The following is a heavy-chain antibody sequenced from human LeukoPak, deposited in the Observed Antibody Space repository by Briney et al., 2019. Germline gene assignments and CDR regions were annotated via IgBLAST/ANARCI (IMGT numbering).Heavy chain of an antibody. Sequence: GGSLRLSCAASGFTFSNAWMSWVRQAPGKGLEWVGRIKSKTDGGTTDYAAPVKGRFTISRDNSKNTLYLQMNSLRAEDTAVYYCARGPKYYYDSSGPFDYWGQGTLVTVSS. V-gene: IGHV3-15*01. CDR3: ARGPKYYYDSSGPFDY. D-gene: IGHD3-22*01. J-gene: IGHJ4*02. CDR2: IKSKTDGGTT. CDR1: GFTFSNAW.